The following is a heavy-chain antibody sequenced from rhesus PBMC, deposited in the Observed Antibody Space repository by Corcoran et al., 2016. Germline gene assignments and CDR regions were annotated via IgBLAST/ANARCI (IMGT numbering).Heavy chain of an antibody. CDR1: GGSISDSYY. CDR2: VDGRCGGP. D-gene: IGHD6-19*01. V-gene: IGHV4-106*01. J-gene: IGHJ4*01. Sequence: QVQLQESGPGLVKPSETLSLTCTVSGGSISDSYYWSWIRQPPGKGVEWMGRVDGRCGGPHPHPPPQSRGPIDRDPSKNQFSLKLSSVTAADTAVYYCARGADLFDYWGQGVLVTVSS. CDR3: ARGADLFDY.